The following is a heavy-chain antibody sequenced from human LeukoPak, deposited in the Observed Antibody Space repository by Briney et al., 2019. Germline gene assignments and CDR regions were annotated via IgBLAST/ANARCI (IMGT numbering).Heavy chain of an antibody. CDR2: ISSSSSYI. J-gene: IGHJ4*02. Sequence: GGSLRLSCAASGFTFSSYSVNWVRQAPGKGLEWVSSISSSSSYIYYADSVKGRFTISRDNAKNSLYLQMNSLRAEDTAVYYCARDAGVYSSSEVGYWGQGTLVTVSS. CDR3: ARDAGVYSSSEVGY. CDR1: GFTFSSYS. V-gene: IGHV3-21*01. D-gene: IGHD6-13*01.